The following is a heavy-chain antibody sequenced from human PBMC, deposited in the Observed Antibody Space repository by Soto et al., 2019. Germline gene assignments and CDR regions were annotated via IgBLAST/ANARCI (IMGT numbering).Heavy chain of an antibody. CDR3: AKEDYDFWSGYYSYFDY. J-gene: IGHJ4*02. Sequence: ESGGGLVQPGGSLRLSCAASGFTFSSYAMSWVRQAPGKGLEWVSAISGSGGSTYYADSVKGRFTISRDNSKNTLYLQMNSLRAEDTAVYYCAKEDYDFWSGYYSYFDYWGQGTLVTVSS. CDR2: ISGSGGST. CDR1: GFTFSSYA. D-gene: IGHD3-3*01. V-gene: IGHV3-23*01.